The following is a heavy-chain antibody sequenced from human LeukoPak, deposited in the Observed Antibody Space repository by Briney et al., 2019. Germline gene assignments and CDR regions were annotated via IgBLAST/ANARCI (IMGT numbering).Heavy chain of an antibody. J-gene: IGHJ3*01. Sequence: GGSLRLSCAASGFTFSTYAMNWVRQTPGKGLEWVSAISGSGSGIYYADSVKGRFTISRDNPKRSLYLQMNSLRAEDTAVYYCARRTFPNDAFDVWGQGTVVSVSS. V-gene: IGHV3-21*01. CDR1: GFTFSTYA. D-gene: IGHD1-7*01. CDR3: ARRTFPNDAFDV. CDR2: ISGSGSGI.